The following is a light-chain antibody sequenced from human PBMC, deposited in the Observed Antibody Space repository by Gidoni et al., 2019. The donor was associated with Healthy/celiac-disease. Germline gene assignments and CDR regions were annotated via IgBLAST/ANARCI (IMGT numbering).Light chain of an antibody. J-gene: IGKJ2*01. V-gene: IGKV1-39*01. CDR3: QQSYSTPQT. Sequence: DIQMTQSPSSLSASVGDRVTITCRASQSISIYLNWYQQKPGKAPKLLIYAASSLQSGVPSRFSCIGSWTDFTLTISSLQPEDFATYYCQQSYSTPQTFGQGTKLEIK. CDR2: AAS. CDR1: QSISIY.